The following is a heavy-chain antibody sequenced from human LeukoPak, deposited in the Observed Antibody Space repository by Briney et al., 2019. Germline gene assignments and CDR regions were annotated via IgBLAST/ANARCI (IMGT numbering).Heavy chain of an antibody. CDR3: ARDDLSSAAGLFDY. V-gene: IGHV3-48*03. CDR2: ISSSGSTI. D-gene: IGHD6-13*01. Sequence: GGSLRLSCAASGFTFSGYEMNWVRQAPGKGLEWVSYISSSGSTIYYADSVKGRFTISRDNAKNSLYLQMNSLRAEDTAVYYCARDDLSSAAGLFDYWGQGTLVTVSP. CDR1: GFTFSGYE. J-gene: IGHJ4*02.